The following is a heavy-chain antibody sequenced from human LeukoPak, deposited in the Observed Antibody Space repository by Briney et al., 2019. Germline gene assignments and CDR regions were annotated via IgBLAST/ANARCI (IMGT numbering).Heavy chain of an antibody. CDR2: ISSSSSTI. J-gene: IGHJ4*02. Sequence: PGGSLRLSCAASGFTFSDYYMSWIRQAPGKGLEWVSYISSSSSTIYYADSVKGRFTISRDNAKNSLYLQMNSLRAEDTAVYYCARERERDEYYYDSSGYSDYWGQGTLVTVSS. CDR1: GFTFSDYY. CDR3: ARERERDEYYYDSSGYSDY. V-gene: IGHV3-11*04. D-gene: IGHD3-22*01.